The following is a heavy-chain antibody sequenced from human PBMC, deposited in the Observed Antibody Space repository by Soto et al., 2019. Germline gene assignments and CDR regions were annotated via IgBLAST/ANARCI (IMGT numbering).Heavy chain of an antibody. D-gene: IGHD3-9*01. V-gene: IGHV3-49*03. J-gene: IGHJ4*02. Sequence: GGSLRLSCTASGFTFGDYAMSWFRQAPGKGLEWVGFIRSKAYGGTTEYAASVKGRFTISRDDSKSIAYLQMNSLKTEDTAVYYCTRGVSFFFDLSRPSPNQTDYWGPRILVTVFS. CDR3: TRGVSFFFDLSRPSPNQTDY. CDR2: IRSKAYGGTT. CDR1: GFTFGDYA.